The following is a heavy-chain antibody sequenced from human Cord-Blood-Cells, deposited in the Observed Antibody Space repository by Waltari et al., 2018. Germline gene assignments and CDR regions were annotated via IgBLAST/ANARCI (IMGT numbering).Heavy chain of an antibody. Sequence: QVQLQESGPGLVKPSGTLSLTCAVPGGSISRSNWWRWVRKPPGKGLEWIGEIYHSGSTNYNPSLKSRVTISVDKSKNQFSLKLSSVTAADTAVYYCASSVFGVVIDAFDIWGQGTMVTVSS. CDR1: GGSISRSNW. CDR2: IYHSGST. V-gene: IGHV4-4*02. J-gene: IGHJ3*02. CDR3: ASSVFGVVIDAFDI. D-gene: IGHD3-3*02.